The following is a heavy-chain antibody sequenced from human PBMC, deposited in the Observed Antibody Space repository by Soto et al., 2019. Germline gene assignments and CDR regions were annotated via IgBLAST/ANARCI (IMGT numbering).Heavy chain of an antibody. D-gene: IGHD3-9*01. V-gene: IGHV1-46*01. CDR1: GYTFTSYY. Sequence: GASVKVSCKASGYTFTSYYMHWVRQAPGQGLEWMGIINPSGGSTSYAQKFQGRVTMTRDTSTSTVYMELSSLRSEDTAVYYCARDGVDILTGYSRNAGMDVWGQGTTVTVS. J-gene: IGHJ6*02. CDR2: INPSGGST. CDR3: ARDGVDILTGYSRNAGMDV.